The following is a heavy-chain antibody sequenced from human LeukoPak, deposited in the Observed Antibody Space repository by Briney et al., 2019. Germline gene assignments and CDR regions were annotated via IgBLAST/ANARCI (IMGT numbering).Heavy chain of an antibody. Sequence: PSETLSLTCTVSGGSISSAGYYWSWIRQPPGKGLEWIGYIYHSGSTYYNPSLKSRVTISVDRSKNQFSLKLSSVTAADTAVYYCARDRGDSSSWYLNDYWGQGTLVTVSS. D-gene: IGHD6-13*01. J-gene: IGHJ4*02. CDR3: ARDRGDSSSWYLNDY. V-gene: IGHV4-30-2*01. CDR1: GGSISSAGYY. CDR2: IYHSGST.